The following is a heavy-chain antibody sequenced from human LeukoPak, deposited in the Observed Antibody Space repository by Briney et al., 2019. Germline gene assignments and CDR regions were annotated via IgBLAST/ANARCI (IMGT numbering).Heavy chain of an antibody. CDR2: IYYTGST. Sequence: SETLSLTCTVSGGSISSFYWSWIRQPPGKGLEWIGYIYYTGSTNYNSSLKSRVTISVDTSKNQFSLNLSSVTAADTAVYYCARGPVGATMRRVNWFDPWGQGTLVTVSS. D-gene: IGHD1-26*01. V-gene: IGHV4-59*01. CDR3: ARGPVGATMRRVNWFDP. J-gene: IGHJ5*02. CDR1: GGSISSFY.